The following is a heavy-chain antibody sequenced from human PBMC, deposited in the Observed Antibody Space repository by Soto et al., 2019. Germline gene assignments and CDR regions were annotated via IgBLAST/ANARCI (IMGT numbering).Heavy chain of an antibody. Sequence: QVQLQESGPGLVKPSQTLSLTCTVSGGSISSGGYYWYWIRQHPGKGLESIGYIYYSGTTYYNPSLKSRVTISVDTSKNQFSLKLSSVTAADTAVYYCAASCVACGGFNYYGMDVWGQGTTVTVSS. V-gene: IGHV4-31*03. J-gene: IGHJ6*02. CDR3: AASCVACGGFNYYGMDV. CDR2: IYYSGTT. CDR1: GGSISSGGYY. D-gene: IGHD2-21*01.